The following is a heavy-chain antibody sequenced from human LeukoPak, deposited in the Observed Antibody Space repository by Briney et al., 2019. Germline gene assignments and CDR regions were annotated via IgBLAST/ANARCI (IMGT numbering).Heavy chain of an antibody. J-gene: IGHJ4*02. D-gene: IGHD1-26*01. V-gene: IGHV3-23*01. CDR3: ARDIYSGSLS. Sequence: GGSLRLSCAGSGFTFNNYAMSWVRRAPRKGLEWVSTIMIGGDGKHYADSVKGRFTISGDNSKNTLYLQMNSLRAEDTAVYYCARDIYSGSLSWGQGTLVTVSS. CDR2: IMIGGDGK. CDR1: GFTFNNYA.